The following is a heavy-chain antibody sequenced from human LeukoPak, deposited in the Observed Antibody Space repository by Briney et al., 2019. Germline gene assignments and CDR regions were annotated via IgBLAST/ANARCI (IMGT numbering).Heavy chain of an antibody. D-gene: IGHD2-2*01. CDR1: GYTFTGYY. Sequence: ASVKVSCKASGYTFTGYYMHWVRQAPGQGLEWMGWINPNSGGTNYAQKFQGRVTMTRDTSISTAYMELSRLRSDDTAVYYCAREEGYCSSTACSPPFDCWGQGILVTVSS. CDR3: AREEGYCSSTACSPPFDC. J-gene: IGHJ4*02. CDR2: INPNSGGT. V-gene: IGHV1-2*02.